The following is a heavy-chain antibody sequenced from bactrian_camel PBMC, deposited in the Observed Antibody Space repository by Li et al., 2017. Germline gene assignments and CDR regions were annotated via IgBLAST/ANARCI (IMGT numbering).Heavy chain of an antibody. J-gene: IGHJ4*01. CDR3: AVLLSAECYDNWATLGALWH. Sequence: DVQLVESGGGSVQTGGSLRLSCVVSGYPYTNNPMAWFRRGPGKEREGVAAIYFSSGNTRYIDSVKGRFTISRDIAKNTLHLQLNSLKPEDTAMYYCAVLLSAECYDNWATLGALWHSGQGTQVTVS. CDR1: GYPYTNNP. CDR2: IYFSSGNT. D-gene: IGHD3*01. V-gene: IGHV3S42*01.